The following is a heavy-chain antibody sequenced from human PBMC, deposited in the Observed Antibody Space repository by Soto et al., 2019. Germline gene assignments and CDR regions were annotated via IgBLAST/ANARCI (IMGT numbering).Heavy chain of an antibody. CDR1: GFTFSSYA. D-gene: IGHD1-26*01. V-gene: IGHV3-30-3*01. CDR3: AREVGGSKSYYYYGMDV. CDR2: ISYDGSNK. Sequence: GGSLRLSCAASGFTFSSYAMHWVRQAPGKGLEWVAVISYDGSNKYYADSVKGRFTISRDNSKNTLYLQMNSLRAEDTAVYYCAREVGGSKSYYYYGMDVWGQGTTVTVSS. J-gene: IGHJ6*02.